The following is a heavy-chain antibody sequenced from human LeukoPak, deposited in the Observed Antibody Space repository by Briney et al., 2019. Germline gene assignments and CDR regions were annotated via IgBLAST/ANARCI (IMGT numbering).Heavy chain of an antibody. J-gene: IGHJ3*02. V-gene: IGHV3-53*01. CDR3: ARGPTYYYDSSGYKDSFDI. CDR2: IYSGGSK. Sequence: GGSLRLSCAASGFTVSSNYMSWVGQARGKGLEWVSVIYSGGSKYYADSVKCRFTISRDNSKNTLYLQMNSRRAEDTAVYYCARGPTYYYDSSGYKDSFDIWGQGTMLTLPS. CDR1: GFTVSSNY. D-gene: IGHD3-22*01.